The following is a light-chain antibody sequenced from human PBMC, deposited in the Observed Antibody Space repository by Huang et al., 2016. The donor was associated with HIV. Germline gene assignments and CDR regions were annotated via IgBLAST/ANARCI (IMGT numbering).Light chain of an antibody. Sequence: IVLTQSPATRSWYLGERVTLYCRASQTIDRHLAWYQHKSGQPPSLLIYDASTRVTGIPSKFSGGGSGTHFILNMSRLEPDDCAGYYCQQRTSWPTFGGGTKVEIK. CDR1: QTIDRH. CDR3: QQRTSWPT. CDR2: DAS. V-gene: IGKV3-11*01. J-gene: IGKJ4*01.